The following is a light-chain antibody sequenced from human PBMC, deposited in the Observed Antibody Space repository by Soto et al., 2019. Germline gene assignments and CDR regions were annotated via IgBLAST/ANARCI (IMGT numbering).Light chain of an antibody. CDR2: GAS. J-gene: IGKJ1*01. CDR1: QSVSSSY. V-gene: IGKV3-20*01. Sequence: EIVLTQSPGTLSLSPGERATLSGRASQSVSSSYLAWYKQKPGQAPRLLIYGASSRATGIPDRFSGSGSGTDFTLTIRRLEPEDFAVYYCQQYGSKWTFGQGTKLDIK. CDR3: QQYGSKWT.